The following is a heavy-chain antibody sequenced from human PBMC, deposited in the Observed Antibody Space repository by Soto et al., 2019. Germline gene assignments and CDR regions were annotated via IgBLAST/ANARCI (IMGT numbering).Heavy chain of an antibody. V-gene: IGHV3-23*01. Sequence: GSLRLSCAASGFTFSSYAMSWVRQAPGKGLEWVSAISGSGGSTYYADSVKGRFTISRDNSKNTLYRQMNSLRAEDTAVYFCATADSSWYYWGQGTLVTVSS. CDR1: GFTFSSYA. D-gene: IGHD6-13*01. CDR2: ISGSGGST. CDR3: ATADSSWYY. J-gene: IGHJ4*02.